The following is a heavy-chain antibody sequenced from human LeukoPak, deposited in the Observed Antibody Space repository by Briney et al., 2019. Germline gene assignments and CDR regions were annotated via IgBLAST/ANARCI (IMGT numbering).Heavy chain of an antibody. Sequence: SGTLSLTCTVSGDSISTSNYYWGWIRQSPGKGLEWLGSIYYNGITHYNPSLKRRVTIYVDTSRNQFSLHVFSVTAADTAVFYCARVPPGTMIVHFFDYWGQGTLVTVSS. D-gene: IGHD3-22*01. V-gene: IGHV4-39*01. CDR3: ARVPPGTMIVHFFDY. J-gene: IGHJ4*02. CDR2: IYYNGIT. CDR1: GDSISTSNYY.